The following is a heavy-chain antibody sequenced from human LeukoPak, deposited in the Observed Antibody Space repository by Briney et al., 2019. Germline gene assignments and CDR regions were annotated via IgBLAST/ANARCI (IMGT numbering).Heavy chain of an antibody. D-gene: IGHD3-22*01. CDR2: IIPIFGTA. Sequence: SMTVSCKASGGTFSSYAISWVRQAPGQGLEWMGRIIPIFGTANYAQKFQGRVTITADKSTSTAYMELSSLRSEDTAVYYCAREYYYDSSGYLGWFDPWGQGTLVTVSS. CDR3: AREYYYDSSGYLGWFDP. CDR1: GGTFSSYA. V-gene: IGHV1-69*06. J-gene: IGHJ5*02.